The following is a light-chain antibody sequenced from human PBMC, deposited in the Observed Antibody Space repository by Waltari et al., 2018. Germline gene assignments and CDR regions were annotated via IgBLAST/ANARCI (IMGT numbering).Light chain of an antibody. CDR1: QSVLSSSNNKDY. CDR3: QQYYSTPPRT. J-gene: IGKJ1*01. Sequence: DIVMTQSPDSLAVSLGERATINCKSSQSVLSSSNNKDYLAWYQQKPGQPPKLLIYWASTRESGVPDRFSGSGSGTDFTLTISSLQAEDVAVYYCQQYYSTPPRTFGQGTKVE. CDR2: WAS. V-gene: IGKV4-1*01.